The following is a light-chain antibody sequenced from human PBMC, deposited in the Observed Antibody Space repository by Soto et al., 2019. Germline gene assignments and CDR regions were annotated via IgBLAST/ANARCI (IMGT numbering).Light chain of an antibody. CDR2: DAS. V-gene: IGKV3-11*01. CDR1: QSVSSY. Sequence: EIVLTQSPATLSLSPGERATLSCRASQSVSSYLAWYQQKPGQAPRLLIYDASNRATGIPARFSGSGSGTDFTLTISSLEPEDFAVYYCQQRSNWPGTVGQGTKVDSK. CDR3: QQRSNWPGT. J-gene: IGKJ1*01.